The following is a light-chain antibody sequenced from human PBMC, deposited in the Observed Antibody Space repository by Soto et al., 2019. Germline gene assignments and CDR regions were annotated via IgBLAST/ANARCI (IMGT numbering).Light chain of an antibody. Sequence: EIVLTQSPGTLSLSPGERATLSCRASQSVSSSSLAWYQQKRGQAPRLLIHDASSRATGIPDRFSGSGSGTDFTLTISRLEPEDFATYYCQQTFSIPRTFGPGTKVEI. CDR1: QSVSSSS. V-gene: IGKV3-20*01. CDR2: DAS. J-gene: IGKJ1*01. CDR3: QQTFSIPRT.